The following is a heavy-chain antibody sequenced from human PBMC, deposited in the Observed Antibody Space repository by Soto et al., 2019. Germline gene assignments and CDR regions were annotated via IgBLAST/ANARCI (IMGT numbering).Heavy chain of an antibody. D-gene: IGHD5-12*01. CDR2: IIPIFGTA. V-gene: IGHV1-69*13. CDR3: ARGNHRWLQLWYFDL. Sequence: SVKVSCKASGGTFSSYAISWVRQAPGQGLEWMGGIIPIFGTASYAQKFQGRVTITADESTITAYMELSSLRSEDTAVYYCARGNHRWLQLWYFDLWGRGTLVTVSS. CDR1: GGTFSSYA. J-gene: IGHJ2*01.